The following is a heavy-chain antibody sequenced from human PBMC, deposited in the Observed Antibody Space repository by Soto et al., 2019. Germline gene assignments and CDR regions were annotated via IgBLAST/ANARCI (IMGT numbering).Heavy chain of an antibody. CDR1: GYSFTDYH. Sequence: ASVKVSCKASGYSFTDYHIHWVRQAPGQGLEWLGRINPKSGGTSTAQKFQGWVTMTTDTYISTASMELTRLTSDDTAIYYCARGDSTDCSNGVCSFFYNHDMDVWGQGTTVTVSS. D-gene: IGHD2-8*01. V-gene: IGHV1-2*04. J-gene: IGHJ6*02. CDR2: INPKSGGT. CDR3: ARGDSTDCSNGVCSFFYNHDMDV.